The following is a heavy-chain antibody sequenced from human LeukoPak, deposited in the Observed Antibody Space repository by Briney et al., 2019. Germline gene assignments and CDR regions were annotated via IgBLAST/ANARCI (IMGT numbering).Heavy chain of an antibody. V-gene: IGHV4-34*01. CDR2: INHSGST. CDR3: ARERNGSYYVGSFDY. D-gene: IGHD1-26*01. CDR1: GGSFSGYY. Sequence: PSETLSLTCAVYGGSFSGYYWSWIRQPPGKGLEWIGEINHSGSTYYNPSLKSRVTISVDTSKNQFSLKLSSVTAADTAVYYCARERNGSYYVGSFDYWGQGTLVTVSS. J-gene: IGHJ4*02.